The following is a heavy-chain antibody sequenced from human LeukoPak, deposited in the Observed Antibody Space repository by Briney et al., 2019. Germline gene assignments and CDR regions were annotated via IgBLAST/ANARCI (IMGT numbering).Heavy chain of an antibody. CDR3: ARDRGSVTYSAYFYYYGMDV. CDR1: GGTFSSYA. CDR2: IIPIFGTA. Sequence: GASVKVSCKASGGTFSSYAISWVRQAPGQGLEWMGGIIPIFGTANYAQKLQGRVTMTTDTSTSTAYMELRSLRSDDTAVYYCARDRGSVTYSAYFYYYGMDVWGQGTTVTVSS. D-gene: IGHD1-26*01. J-gene: IGHJ6*02. V-gene: IGHV1-69*05.